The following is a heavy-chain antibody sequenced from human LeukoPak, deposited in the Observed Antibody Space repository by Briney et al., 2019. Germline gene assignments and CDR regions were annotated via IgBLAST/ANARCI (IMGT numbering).Heavy chain of an antibody. Sequence: PGGSLRLSCAASGFTFSSYWINWVRQAPGKGLEWVAGIKPDRSESFYVDSVLGRFTISRDNAKNSLYLQMNSLRAEDTALYYCIVALEGDWGQGTLVTVSS. D-gene: IGHD1-1*01. CDR1: GFTFSSYW. CDR3: IVALEGD. J-gene: IGHJ4*02. V-gene: IGHV3-7*01. CDR2: IKPDRSES.